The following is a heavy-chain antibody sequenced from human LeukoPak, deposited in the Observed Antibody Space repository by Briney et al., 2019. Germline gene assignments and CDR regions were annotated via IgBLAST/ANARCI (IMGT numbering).Heavy chain of an antibody. D-gene: IGHD6-19*01. CDR3: ARAPYSSGWYGLNYHFDN. J-gene: IGHJ4*02. CDR2: INPNSGGT. CDR1: GYTFTGYY. Sequence: ASVKVSCKASGYTFTGYYMHWVRQAPGQGLEWMGRINPNSGGTNYAQKFQGRVTITTDESTSTACMELSSLRSEDTAVYYCARAPYSSGWYGLNYHFDNWGQGTLVTVSS. V-gene: IGHV1-2*06.